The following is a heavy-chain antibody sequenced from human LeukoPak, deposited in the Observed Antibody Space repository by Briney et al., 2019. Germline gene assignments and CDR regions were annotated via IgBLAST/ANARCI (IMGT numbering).Heavy chain of an antibody. D-gene: IGHD3-3*01. CDR2: ISGYNGNP. CDR3: AVNEWLLND. CDR1: GYTFTSYG. V-gene: IGHV1-18*01. Sequence: GASVKVSCKASGYTFTSYGISWVRQAPGQGPEWMGWISGYNGNPNSAQKFQGRVTMTTDTSTSTAYMELSRLRSDDTAVYYCAVNEWLLNDWGQGTLVTVSS. J-gene: IGHJ4*02.